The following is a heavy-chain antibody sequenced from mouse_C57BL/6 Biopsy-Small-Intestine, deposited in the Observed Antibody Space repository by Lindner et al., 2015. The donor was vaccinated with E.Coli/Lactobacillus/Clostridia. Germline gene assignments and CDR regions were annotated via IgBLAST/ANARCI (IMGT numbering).Heavy chain of an antibody. D-gene: IGHD1-1*01. CDR3: ARWHGSSSYFDY. Sequence: VQLQESGPELVKPGASVKISCKASGYAFSSSWMNWVKQRPGKGLEWIGRIYPGDGDTNYNGKFKGKATLTADKSSSTAYMQLSSLTSEDSAVYFCARWHGSSSYFDYWGQGTTLTVSS. CDR2: IYPGDGDT. CDR1: GYAFSSSW. J-gene: IGHJ2*01. V-gene: IGHV1-82*01.